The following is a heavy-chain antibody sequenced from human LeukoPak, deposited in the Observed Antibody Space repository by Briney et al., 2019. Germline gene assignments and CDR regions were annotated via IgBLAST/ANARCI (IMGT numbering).Heavy chain of an antibody. D-gene: IGHD3-10*01. V-gene: IGHV1-3*01. J-gene: IGHJ6*02. CDR2: INAGNGNT. CDR3: VRLASRGYYYYGMDV. Sequence: ASVKVSCKASGYTFTSYAMHWVRQAPGQRLEWMGWINAGNGNTKYSQKFQGRVTITRDTSASTAYMELSSLRSEDTAVYYCVRLASRGYYYYGMDVWGQGTTVTVSS. CDR1: GYTFTSYA.